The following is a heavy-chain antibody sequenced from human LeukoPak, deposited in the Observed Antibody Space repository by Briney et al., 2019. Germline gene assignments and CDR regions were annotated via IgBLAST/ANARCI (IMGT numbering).Heavy chain of an antibody. D-gene: IGHD5-24*01. CDR3: ERAAGVTTTLNFFDY. V-gene: IGHV3-13*01. CDR1: GFTFSTYD. CDR2: ISSAGDT. Sequence: PGGSLRLSCAASGFTFSTYDMHWVRQVTGKGLEWVSAISSAGDTYYPGSVKGGFSISRENTTNSLYLQMSSLRAGDTAVYYCERAAGVTTTLNFFDYWGQGTLVTASS. J-gene: IGHJ4*02.